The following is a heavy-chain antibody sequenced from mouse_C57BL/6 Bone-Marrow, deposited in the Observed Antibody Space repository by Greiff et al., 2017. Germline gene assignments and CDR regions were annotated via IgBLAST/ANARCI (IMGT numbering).Heavy chain of an antibody. Sequence: QVQLQQPGAELVKPGASVKMSCKASGYTFTSYWITWVKQRPGQGLEWIGDIYPGSGSTNYNEKFKSKATLTVDTSSSTAYMQLSSLTSEDSAVYDCAREDYYGSSHYAMDYWGQGTSVTVSS. V-gene: IGHV1-55*01. CDR1: GYTFTSYW. CDR3: AREDYYGSSHYAMDY. CDR2: IYPGSGST. D-gene: IGHD1-1*01. J-gene: IGHJ4*01.